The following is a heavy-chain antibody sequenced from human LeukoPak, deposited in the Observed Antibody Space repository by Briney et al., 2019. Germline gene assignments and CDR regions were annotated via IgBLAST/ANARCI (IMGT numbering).Heavy chain of an antibody. Sequence: ESGPTLVKPTQTLTXTCTFSGFSLSTTGVGVGWIRQPPGKALEWLALIYWNDDKRYSPSLKSRLTITKDTSKNQVVLTMTNMDPVDTATYYCAHALYGSGSYYIDYWGQGTLVTVSS. J-gene: IGHJ4*02. CDR1: GFSLSTTGVG. CDR3: AHALYGSGSYYIDY. CDR2: IYWNDDK. V-gene: IGHV2-5*01. D-gene: IGHD3-10*01.